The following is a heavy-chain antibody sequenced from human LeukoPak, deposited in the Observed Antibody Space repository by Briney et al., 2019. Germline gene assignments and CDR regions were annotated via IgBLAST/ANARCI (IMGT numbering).Heavy chain of an antibody. CDR3: ARGKECFDS. J-gene: IGHJ4*02. V-gene: IGHV3-11*06. D-gene: IGHD3-3*01. CDR1: GFTFSDYY. CDR2: ISSSSSYT. Sequence: GGSLRLSCAASGFTFSDYYMSWIRQAPGKGLEWVSYISSSSSYTNYADSVKGRFTISRDNAKNSLYLQMNSLRAEDTAAYYCARGKECFDSWGQGTLVTVSS.